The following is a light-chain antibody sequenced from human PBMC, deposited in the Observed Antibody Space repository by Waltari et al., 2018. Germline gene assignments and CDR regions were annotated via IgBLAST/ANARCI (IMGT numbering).Light chain of an antibody. CDR3: QQYYIPPWT. V-gene: IGKV4-1*01. Sequence: DIVMTQSPDSLAVSLGERASINCKSSQSVLYSSNNKNYLAWYQHKPGQPPKLLIYWASSRESGVPDRFSGSGSGTDFTLTISSLQAEDVAIYYCQQYYIPPWTFGQGTKVEI. CDR2: WAS. J-gene: IGKJ1*01. CDR1: QSVLYSSNNKNY.